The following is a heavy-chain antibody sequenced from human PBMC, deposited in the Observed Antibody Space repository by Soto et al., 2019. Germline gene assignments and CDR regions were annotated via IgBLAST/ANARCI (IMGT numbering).Heavy chain of an antibody. Sequence: GGSLRLCGADSEVTFSGFARSGERKAPGKGLEWVSAIGSRGDSTYYADSVKGRFTISRDNSKNTLYLQMNSLRAEDTAVYYCAKDLIYGYNSGRPFDSWGQGTLVTVSS. D-gene: IGHD6-19*01. CDR2: IGSRGDST. J-gene: IGHJ4*02. CDR1: EVTFSGFA. CDR3: AKDLIYGYNSGRPFDS. V-gene: IGHV3-23*01.